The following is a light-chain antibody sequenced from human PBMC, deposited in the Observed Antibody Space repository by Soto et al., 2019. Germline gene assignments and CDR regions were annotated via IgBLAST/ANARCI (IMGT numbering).Light chain of an antibody. Sequence: EVLLTQSPGSLSLSPGERATLSCRASQILSSNYLAWYQQKPGQAPRLIMFGASRRATGVPDRFSGSDSGTDFTLTISRLEPEDSAVYYCQQYGGSPPITFGQGTRLEIK. V-gene: IGKV3-20*01. CDR3: QQYGGSPPIT. CDR1: QILSSNY. J-gene: IGKJ5*01. CDR2: GAS.